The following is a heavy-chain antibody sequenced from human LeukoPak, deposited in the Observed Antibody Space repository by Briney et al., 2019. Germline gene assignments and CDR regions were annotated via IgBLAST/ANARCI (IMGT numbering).Heavy chain of an antibody. Sequence: ASVKVSCKASGYTFTSYGISWVRQAPVQGLEWMGWISAYNGNTNYAQKLQGRVTMTTDTSTSTAYMELRSLRSDDTAVYYCARDYYDSSGYRKTYGMDVWGQGTTVTVSS. CDR3: ARDYYDSSGYRKTYGMDV. D-gene: IGHD3-22*01. J-gene: IGHJ6*02. CDR2: ISAYNGNT. CDR1: GYTFTSYG. V-gene: IGHV1-18*01.